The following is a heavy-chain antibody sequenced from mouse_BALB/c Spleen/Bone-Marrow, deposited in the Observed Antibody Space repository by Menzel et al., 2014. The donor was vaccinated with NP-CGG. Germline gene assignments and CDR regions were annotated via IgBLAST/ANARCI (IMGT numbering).Heavy chain of an antibody. CDR2: ILPGSGST. Sequence: QVQLQQPGAELMKPGASVKISCKATGYTFSSYWIEWVKQRPGHGLEWIGEILPGSGSTNYNEKFKGKATFTADTSSNTAYMQLSSLTSEDSAVYYCARKGGYDGYPDYWGQGTTLTVSS. D-gene: IGHD2-3*01. CDR1: GYTFSSYW. CDR3: ARKGGYDGYPDY. V-gene: IGHV1-9*01. J-gene: IGHJ2*01.